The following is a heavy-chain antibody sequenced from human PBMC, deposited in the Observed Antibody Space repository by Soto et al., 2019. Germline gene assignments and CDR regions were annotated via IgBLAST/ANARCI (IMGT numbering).Heavy chain of an antibody. V-gene: IGHV4-4*02. D-gene: IGHD1-7*01. Sequence: SETLALTCAVSGGSFTSNNWWTWVRQPPGQGLEWIGEIYRTGSTNYNPSLKSRVTISLDKSEKQISLKVTSLTAADTAVYYCASRDPGTSVDYWGQGTLVTSPQ. CDR1: GGSFTSNNW. CDR3: ASRDPGTSVDY. J-gene: IGHJ4*02. CDR2: IYRTGST.